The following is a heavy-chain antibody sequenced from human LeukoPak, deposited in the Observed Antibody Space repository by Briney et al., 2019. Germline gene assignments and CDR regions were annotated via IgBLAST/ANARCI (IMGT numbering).Heavy chain of an antibody. CDR1: GSSISSHS. V-gene: IGHV4-59*11. D-gene: IGHD7-27*01. Sequence: SETLSLTCTVSGSSISSHSWGWVRQPPGKGLEWIGYDSNNGNINSNPALKSRVTISVDTSKRQFSLKLSSVTAADTAIYYCARDNWGSLDYWGQGTLVTVSS. CDR2: DSNNGNI. CDR3: ARDNWGSLDY. J-gene: IGHJ4*02.